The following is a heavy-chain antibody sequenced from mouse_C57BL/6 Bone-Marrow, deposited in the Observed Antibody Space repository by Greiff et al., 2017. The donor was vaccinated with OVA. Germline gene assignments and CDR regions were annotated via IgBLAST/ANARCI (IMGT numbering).Heavy chain of an antibody. D-gene: IGHD1-1*01. CDR3: ARNRYYGSSVYAMDY. V-gene: IGHV1-22*01. CDR2: INPNNGGT. J-gene: IGHJ4*01. CDR1: GYTFTDYN. Sequence: VQLQQSGPELVKPGASVKMSCKASGYTFTDYNMHWVKQSHGKSLEWIGYINPNNGGTSYNQKFKGKATLTVNKSSSTAYMELRSLTSEDSAVYYCARNRYYGSSVYAMDYWGQGTSVTVSS.